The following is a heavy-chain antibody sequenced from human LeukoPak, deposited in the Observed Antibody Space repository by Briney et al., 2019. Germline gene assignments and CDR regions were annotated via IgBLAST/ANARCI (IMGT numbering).Heavy chain of an antibody. J-gene: IGHJ4*02. Sequence: GASVKVSCKASGYTFTSYYMHWVRQAPGQGLEWMGIINPSGGSTSYAQKFQGRVTMTRDTSTSTVYMELSSLRSEDTAVYYCASPLGWDREGGDYWGQGTLVTVSP. CDR3: ASPLGWDREGGDY. D-gene: IGHD1-26*01. CDR1: GYTFTSYY. CDR2: INPSGGST. V-gene: IGHV1-46*01.